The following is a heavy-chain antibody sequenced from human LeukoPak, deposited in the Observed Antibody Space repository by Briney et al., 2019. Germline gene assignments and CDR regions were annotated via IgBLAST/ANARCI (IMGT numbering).Heavy chain of an antibody. V-gene: IGHV3-73*01. CDR1: EFTFSSYW. J-gene: IGHJ4*02. CDR3: ARDSSSEGPLDY. Sequence: GGSLRLSCAASEFTFSSYWMSWVRQASGKGLEWIGRIRSKANNYATAYAGSLKGRFTVSRDDSKNTAYLQMNSLKTEDSAVYFCARDSSSEGPLDYWGQGTLVAVSS. D-gene: IGHD6-6*01. CDR2: IRSKANNYAT.